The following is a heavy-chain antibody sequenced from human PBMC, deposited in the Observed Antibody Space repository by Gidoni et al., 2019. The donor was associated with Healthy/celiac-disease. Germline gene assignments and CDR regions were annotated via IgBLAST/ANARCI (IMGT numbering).Heavy chain of an antibody. J-gene: IGHJ6*02. V-gene: IGHV1-69*01. CDR2: IIPIFGTA. CDR1: GGTFSSYA. CDR3: AREGVSGSSWYDRYYYGMDV. D-gene: IGHD6-13*01. Sequence: QVQLVQSGAEMKQPGSSVKGSCKASGGTFSSYAISRVRQAPGQGREWMGGIIPIFGTANYAQKFQGRVTITADDSTSTAYMELSSLRSEDTAVYYCAREGVSGSSWYDRYYYGMDVWGQGTTVTVSS.